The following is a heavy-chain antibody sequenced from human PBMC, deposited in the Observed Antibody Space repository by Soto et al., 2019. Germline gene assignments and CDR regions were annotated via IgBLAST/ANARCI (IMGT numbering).Heavy chain of an antibody. D-gene: IGHD6-19*01. CDR3: AKDMGQWVETFDY. Sequence: SLKVSCKASGGTFSSYAISWVRHAPGKGLEWMGGIIPIFGTANYAQKFQGRVTITADKSTSTAYMELSSLRVEDTAVYYCAKDMGQWVETFDYWGHGTLGTVSS. V-gene: IGHV1-69*06. CDR2: IIPIFGTA. J-gene: IGHJ4*01. CDR1: GGTFSSYA.